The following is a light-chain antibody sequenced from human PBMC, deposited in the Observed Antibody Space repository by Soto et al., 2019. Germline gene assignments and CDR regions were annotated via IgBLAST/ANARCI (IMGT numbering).Light chain of an antibody. J-gene: IGLJ3*02. V-gene: IGLV4-69*01. CDR1: SGHSNYA. Sequence: QTVVTQSPSASASLGASVKLTCTLSSGHSNYAIAWHQQQPEKGPRYLMRVNTDGSHTKGDGIPDRFSGSSSGAERYLTISSLQSEDEADYYCQTWGTGIQVFGGGTKVTVL. CDR3: QTWGTGIQV. CDR2: VNTDGSH.